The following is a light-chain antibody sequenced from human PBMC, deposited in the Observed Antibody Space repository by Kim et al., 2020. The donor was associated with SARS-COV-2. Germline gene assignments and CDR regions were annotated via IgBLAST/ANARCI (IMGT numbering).Light chain of an antibody. Sequence: EIVLTQSPGTLSLSPGERATLSCRASQSVGSSLLAWYQQKPGQAPRLLIYEAFKRVAGIPDRFSGSGSGTDFTLTISRPEHEDFAMYYCQQYGSTPYTFGQGTKLEI. CDR3: QQYGSTPYT. CDR1: QSVGSSL. J-gene: IGKJ2*01. V-gene: IGKV3-20*01. CDR2: EAF.